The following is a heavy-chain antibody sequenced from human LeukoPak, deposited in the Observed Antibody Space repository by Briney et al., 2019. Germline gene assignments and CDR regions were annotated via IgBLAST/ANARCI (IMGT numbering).Heavy chain of an antibody. CDR3: ARWRDGYKD. V-gene: IGHV4-59*01. D-gene: IGHD5-24*01. CDR1: GGSISSYY. J-gene: IGHJ4*02. CDR2: IYYSGST. Sequence: PSETLSLTCTVSGGSISSYYWSWIRQPPGKGLEWIGYIYYSGSTNYNPSLKSRVSISVDTSKNQFSLKLSSVTAADTAVYYCARWRDGYKDWGQGTLVTVSS.